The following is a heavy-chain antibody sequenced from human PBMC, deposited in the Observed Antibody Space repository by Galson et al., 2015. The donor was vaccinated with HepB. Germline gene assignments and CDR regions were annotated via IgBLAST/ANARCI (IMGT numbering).Heavy chain of an antibody. CDR2: IDYSGST. J-gene: IGHJ3*02. Sequence: EPLSLTCTVAGGSISSSSYYWGWIRQPPGEGLEWIGSIDYSGSTYYNPSLKSRVTISVDTSKNHFSLKLSSVTAADTAVYYCARDQGVGATTRGFFLDAFDIWGQGTMVTVSS. V-gene: IGHV4-39*02. CDR1: GGSISSSSYY. CDR3: ARDQGVGATTRGFFLDAFDI. D-gene: IGHD1-26*01.